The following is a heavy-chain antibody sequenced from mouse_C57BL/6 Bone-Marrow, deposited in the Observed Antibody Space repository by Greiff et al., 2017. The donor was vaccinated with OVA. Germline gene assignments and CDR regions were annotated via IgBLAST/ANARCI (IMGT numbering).Heavy chain of an antibody. V-gene: IGHV1-15*01. Sequence: SGAELVRPGASVTLSCKASGYTFTDYEMHWVKQTPVHGLEWIGAIDPETGGTAYNQKFKGKAILTADKSSSTAYMELRSLTSEDSGVYYCTRGYSNYYAMDYWGQGTSVTVSS. CDR2: IDPETGGT. D-gene: IGHD2-5*01. CDR1: GYTFTDYE. CDR3: TRGYSNYYAMDY. J-gene: IGHJ4*01.